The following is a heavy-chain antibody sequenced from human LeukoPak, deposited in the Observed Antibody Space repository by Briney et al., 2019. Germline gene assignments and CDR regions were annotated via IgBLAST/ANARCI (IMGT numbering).Heavy chain of an antibody. V-gene: IGHV1-3*01. CDR1: GYTFTSYA. CDR2: INAGNGNT. D-gene: IGHD5-12*01. Sequence: GASVKVSCTASGYTFTSYAMHWVRQAPGQRLEWMGWINAGNGNTKYSQKFQGRVTITRDTSASTAYMELSSLRSEDTAVYYCARDRIVATHFDYWGQGTLVTVSS. CDR3: ARDRIVATHFDY. J-gene: IGHJ4*02.